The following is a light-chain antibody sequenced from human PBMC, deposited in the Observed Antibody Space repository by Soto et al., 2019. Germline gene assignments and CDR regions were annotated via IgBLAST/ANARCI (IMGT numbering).Light chain of an antibody. CDR1: QSVSSSY. CDR3: QQYGSSPRT. V-gene: IGKV3-20*01. Sequence: EIVLTQSPGTPSLSPGERATLSCRASQSVSSSYLASYQQKPGQAPRLLIYGASSRATGIPDRFSGSGSGTDFSLTISRLEPEDFAVYYCQQYGSSPRTFGQGTKLEIK. CDR2: GAS. J-gene: IGKJ2*01.